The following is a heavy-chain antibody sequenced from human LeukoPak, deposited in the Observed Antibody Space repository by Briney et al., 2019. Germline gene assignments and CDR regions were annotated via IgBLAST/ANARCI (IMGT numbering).Heavy chain of an antibody. CDR2: INPSSGGT. D-gene: IGHD3-9*01. CDR1: GYTFTDYY. V-gene: IGHV1-2*02. CDR3: ARDQNDILTGPGRYYYMDV. Sequence: PAASVKVSCKASGYTFTDYYMHWVRQAPGQGLEWMGWINPSSGGTISAQKFQGRVTMTRDTSISTAYMELSRLTSDDTAVYYCARDQNDILTGPGRYYYMDVWGKGTTVTVSS. J-gene: IGHJ6*03.